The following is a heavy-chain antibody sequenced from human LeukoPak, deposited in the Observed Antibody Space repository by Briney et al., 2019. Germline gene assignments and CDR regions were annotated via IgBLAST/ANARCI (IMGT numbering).Heavy chain of an antibody. CDR2: IKSDGKT. V-gene: IGHV3-74*01. CDR1: GFTFSSYW. D-gene: IGHD3-22*01. CDR3: ARAPSEIGGYYPEYFRH. J-gene: IGHJ1*01. Sequence: GGSLRLSCAASGFTFSSYWMHWVRQAPGKGLVWVSRIKSDGKTNYADSVKGRFTISRDNAKNTVSLQMNSLRAEDTGVYYCARAPSEIGGYYPEYFRHWGQGTLVTVSS.